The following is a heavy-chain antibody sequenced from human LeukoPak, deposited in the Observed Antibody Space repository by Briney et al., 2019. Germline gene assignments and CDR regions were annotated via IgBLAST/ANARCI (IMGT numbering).Heavy chain of an antibody. CDR1: GYTFSSYT. Sequence: GASVKVSCKASGYTFSSYTMHWVRQAPGQRLEWMGWTNAGNGNTKYSQKFQGRVTITRDTSASTAYMELSSLRSEDTAVYYCARNPIKYSYGSTWFDPWGQGTLVTVSS. J-gene: IGHJ5*02. CDR3: ARNPIKYSYGSTWFDP. V-gene: IGHV1-3*01. D-gene: IGHD5-18*01. CDR2: TNAGNGNT.